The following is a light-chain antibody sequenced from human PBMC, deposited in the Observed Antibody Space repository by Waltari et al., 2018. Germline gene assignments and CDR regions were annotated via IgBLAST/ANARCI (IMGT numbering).Light chain of an antibody. Sequence: QSALTQPPSASGSPGQSVSISCTGTSSDVAFYDFVSWYKQDPGKAPKLIIYDVNKRPAGVPGGFSGSKSGNTASLIVSGLQADDEAYYYCSSYAGDNMLIFGGGTKLTV. CDR3: SSYAGDNMLI. CDR2: DVN. V-gene: IGLV2-8*01. J-gene: IGLJ2*01. CDR1: SSDVAFYDF.